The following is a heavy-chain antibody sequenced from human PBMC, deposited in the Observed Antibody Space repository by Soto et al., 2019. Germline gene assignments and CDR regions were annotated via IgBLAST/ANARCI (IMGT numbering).Heavy chain of an antibody. CDR2: ISYDGSNK. Sequence: QVQLVESGGGVVQPGRSLRLSCAASGFTFSSYGMHWVRQAPGKGLELVALISYDGSNKYYADSVKGRFTISRDNSKNTLYLQMNSLRPEDTAVYYCAKMRSYYSEGYGMDVWGQGTTVTVSS. D-gene: IGHD3-22*01. CDR3: AKMRSYYSEGYGMDV. CDR1: GFTFSSYG. V-gene: IGHV3-30*18. J-gene: IGHJ6*02.